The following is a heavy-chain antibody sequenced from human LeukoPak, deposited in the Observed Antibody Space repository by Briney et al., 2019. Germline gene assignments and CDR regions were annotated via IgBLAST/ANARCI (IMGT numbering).Heavy chain of an antibody. CDR3: ARDMGY. CDR2: ISSSSSYT. D-gene: IGHD3-10*01. V-gene: IGHV3-21*01. CDR1: GFTFSSYS. Sequence: KPGGSLSLSCAAYGFTFSSYSMNWLRQAPGKGLEWVSSISSSSSYTYYADSVKDLFTISRDNSKNTVYLQINSLRAEDTPVYYCARDMGYWGQGTLVTVSS. J-gene: IGHJ4*02.